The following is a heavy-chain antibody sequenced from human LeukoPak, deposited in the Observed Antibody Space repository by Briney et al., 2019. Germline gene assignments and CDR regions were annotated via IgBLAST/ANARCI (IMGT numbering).Heavy chain of an antibody. V-gene: IGHV1-18*01. CDR3: ARESTVSGFDY. D-gene: IGHD2-15*01. Sequence: ASLSVSCKPSVYTLSGYVISGVRQAPGQGLGWVAGISVYNGNTNYAQKLRGRVTMTTDASTSTAYMQLRSLRSDDTAVYYCARESTVSGFDYWGQGSPVTASS. CDR2: ISVYNGNT. CDR1: VYTLSGYV. J-gene: IGHJ4*02.